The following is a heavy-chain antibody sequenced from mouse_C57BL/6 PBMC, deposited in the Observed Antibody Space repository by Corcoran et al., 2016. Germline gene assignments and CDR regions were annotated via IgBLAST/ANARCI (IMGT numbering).Heavy chain of an antibody. CDR3: ARGGYDGYYVGWFAY. J-gene: IGHJ3*01. CDR2: INPNNGGT. CDR1: GYTFTDYN. Sequence: EVQLQQSGPELVKPGASVKIPCKASGYTFTDYNMDWVKQSHGKSLEWIGDINPNNGGTIYNQKFKGKATLTVDKSSSTAYMELRSLTSEDTAVYYCARGGYDGYYVGWFAYWGQGTLVTFSA. V-gene: IGHV1-18*01. D-gene: IGHD2-3*01.